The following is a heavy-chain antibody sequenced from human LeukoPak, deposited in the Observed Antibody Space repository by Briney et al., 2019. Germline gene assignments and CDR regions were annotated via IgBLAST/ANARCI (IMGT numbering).Heavy chain of an antibody. CDR1: RGSISGYY. CDR2: IYNTENI. Sequence: SETLSLTCTVSRGSISGYYWSWIRQPAGKELEWIGRIYNTENINDNPSLKSRVTMSLDTSRNQFSLKLSSVTAADTAVYYCASFDCSGGSCSYFDYWGQGTLVTVSS. J-gene: IGHJ4*02. D-gene: IGHD2-15*01. V-gene: IGHV4-4*07. CDR3: ASFDCSGGSCSYFDY.